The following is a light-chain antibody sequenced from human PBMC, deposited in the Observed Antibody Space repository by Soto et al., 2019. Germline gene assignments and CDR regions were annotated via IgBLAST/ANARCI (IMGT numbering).Light chain of an antibody. CDR3: QQSNNWPYT. J-gene: IGKJ2*01. V-gene: IGKV3-15*01. CDR1: QSVSSN. CDR2: GAS. Sequence: EIVMRQSPATLSVSPGERATLSCRASQSVSSNLAWYQQKPGQAPRLLFYGASTRATGIPARFSGSGSGTDFTLTISSLQSEDFAVYYCQQSNNWPYTFGQGTKLEIK.